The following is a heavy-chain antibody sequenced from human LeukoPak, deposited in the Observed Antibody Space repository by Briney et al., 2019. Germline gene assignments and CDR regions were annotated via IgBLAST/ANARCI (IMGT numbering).Heavy chain of an antibody. Sequence: SVKVSCKASGGTFSSYAISWVRLAPGQGLEWMGRIIPIFGTANYAQKFQGRVTITTDESTSTAYMELSSLRSEDTAVYYCARDRSSGWNFDYWGQGTLVTVSS. V-gene: IGHV1-69*05. CDR2: IIPIFGTA. D-gene: IGHD6-19*01. CDR3: ARDRSSGWNFDY. J-gene: IGHJ4*02. CDR1: GGTFSSYA.